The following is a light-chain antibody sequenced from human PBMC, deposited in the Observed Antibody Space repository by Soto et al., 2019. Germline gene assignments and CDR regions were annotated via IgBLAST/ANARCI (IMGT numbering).Light chain of an antibody. V-gene: IGKV1-33*01. J-gene: IGKJ1*01. CDR2: DAS. CDR1: QNINNY. CDR3: QHYNSYSEA. Sequence: DIHMTQSPSSLSASVLDGVTITCQASQNINNYLNWYQQKPGRAPKLLIYDASNLEAGVPSRFSGSGSGTEFTLTISSLQPDDFATYYCQHYNSYSEAFGQGTKVDIK.